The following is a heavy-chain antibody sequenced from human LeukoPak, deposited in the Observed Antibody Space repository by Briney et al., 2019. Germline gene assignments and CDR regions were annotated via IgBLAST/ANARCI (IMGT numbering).Heavy chain of an antibody. CDR1: GGSISSGGYY. V-gene: IGHV4-39*01. D-gene: IGHD1-26*01. CDR3: ARRGGSGRAFDI. J-gene: IGHJ3*02. Sequence: SETLSLTCTVSGGSISSGGYYWSWIRQPPGKGLEWIGDISYSGSTYYSPSLKSRVTTPVDTSKNQFSLKLNSVTATDTAVYYCARRGGSGRAFDIWGQGTMVTVSS. CDR2: ISYSGST.